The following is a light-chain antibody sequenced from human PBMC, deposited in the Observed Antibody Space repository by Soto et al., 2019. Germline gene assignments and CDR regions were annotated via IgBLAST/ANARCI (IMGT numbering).Light chain of an antibody. V-gene: IGKV1-39*01. CDR2: AGS. J-gene: IGKJ1*01. Sequence: DILMTQSPSSLPASVGDRATVTCRASQSISSYLNWCQQKPGKAPTRLIYAGSSLQSGVPSRLSGSGSGTDLTITISSLQPEDVATDDGQQRYSTPWTFGQGTKVDIK. CDR1: QSISSY. CDR3: QQRYSTPWT.